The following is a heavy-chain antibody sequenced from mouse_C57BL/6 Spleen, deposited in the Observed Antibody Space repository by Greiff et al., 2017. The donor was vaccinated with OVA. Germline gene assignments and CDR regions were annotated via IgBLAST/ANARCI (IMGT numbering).Heavy chain of an antibody. V-gene: IGHV3-6*01. CDR1: GYSITSGYY. CDR3: AREELDDYFDY. J-gene: IGHJ2*01. Sequence: VQLKESGPGLVKPSQSLSLTCSVTGYSITSGYYWHWIRQFPGNKLEWMGYISYDGSNNYNPSLKNRISITRDTSKNQFFLKLNSVTTEDTATYYCAREELDDYFDYWGQGTTLTVSS. CDR2: ISYDGSN.